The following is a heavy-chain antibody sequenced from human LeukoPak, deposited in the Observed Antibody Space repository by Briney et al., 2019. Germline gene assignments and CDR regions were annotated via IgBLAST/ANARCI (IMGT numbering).Heavy chain of an antibody. D-gene: IGHD6-19*01. J-gene: IGHJ6*03. V-gene: IGHV3-23*01. CDR1: GFTFSSYA. CDR2: ISGSGSST. Sequence: PGGSLRLSCAASGFTFSSYAMTWVRQAPGKGLEWVSAISGSGSSTYYSDSVKGRFTISRDNSKNTMYLQMNSLRAEDTAVYYCAQDYSSGPGYYYYVDVWGQGTTVTVSS. CDR3: AQDYSSGPGYYYYVDV.